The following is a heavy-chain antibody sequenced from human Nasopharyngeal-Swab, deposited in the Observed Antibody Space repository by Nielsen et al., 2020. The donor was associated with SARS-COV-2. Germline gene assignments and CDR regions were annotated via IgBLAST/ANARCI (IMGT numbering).Heavy chain of an antibody. CDR2: ISAYDGNT. CDR3: GRVKAAGTSFYYYYHMDV. Sequence: ASVKVSCKASGYTFTNYGFTWVRQAPGQGLEWIGWISAYDGNTNYAQKLQDRVTLTTDTSTSTAYMELRSLRSDDTAVYYCGRVKAAGTSFYYYYHMDVWGKGTTVTVSS. CDR1: GYTFTNYG. V-gene: IGHV1-18*04. J-gene: IGHJ6*03. D-gene: IGHD6-13*01.